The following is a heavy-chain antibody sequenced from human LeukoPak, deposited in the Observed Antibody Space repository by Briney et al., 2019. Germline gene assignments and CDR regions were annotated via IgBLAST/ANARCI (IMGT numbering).Heavy chain of an antibody. CDR3: ARGPPGVVVVALDLYGMDV. CDR2: ISYDGSNK. Sequence: GRSLRLSCAASGFTFSSYAMHWVCEGPGKGLEWGAVISYDGSNKYYADSVKGRFTISRDNSKNTLYLQMNSLRAEDTAVYYCARGPPGVVVVALDLYGMDVWGQGTTVTVSS. CDR1: GFTFSSYA. D-gene: IGHD2-15*01. V-gene: IGHV3-30*04. J-gene: IGHJ6*02.